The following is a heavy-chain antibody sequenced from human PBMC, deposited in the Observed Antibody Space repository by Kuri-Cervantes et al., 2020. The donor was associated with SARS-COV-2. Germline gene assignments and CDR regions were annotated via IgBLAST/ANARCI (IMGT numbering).Heavy chain of an antibody. J-gene: IGHJ4*02. CDR1: GFTFSSYS. V-gene: IGHV3-21*01. CDR2: ISSSSSYI. CDR3: ASTTETTLATDY. Sequence: GGSLRLSCAASGFTFSSYSMNWVRQAPGKGLEWVSSISSSSSYIYYADSVKGRFTISRDNAKNSLYLQMNSLRAEDTAVYYCASTTETTLATDYWGQGTLVTVSS. D-gene: IGHD1-1*01.